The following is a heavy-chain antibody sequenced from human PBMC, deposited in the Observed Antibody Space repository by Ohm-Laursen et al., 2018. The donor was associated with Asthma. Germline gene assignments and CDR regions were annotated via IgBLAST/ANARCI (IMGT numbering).Heavy chain of an antibody. CDR2: ISAKSGNT. Sequence: ASVKVSCKASGYTFTDYGISWVRQAPGQGLEWMGWISAKSGNTDFTQKLQGRVTLTTGTPTTTAYMELRSLRSDDTAVYYCARDLSRDGYNFDYWGQGTLVTVSS. CDR3: ARDLSRDGYNFDY. D-gene: IGHD5-24*01. V-gene: IGHV1-18*04. J-gene: IGHJ4*02. CDR1: GYTFTDYG.